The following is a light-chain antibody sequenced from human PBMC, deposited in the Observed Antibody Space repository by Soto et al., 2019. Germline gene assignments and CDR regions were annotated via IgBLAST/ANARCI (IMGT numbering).Light chain of an antibody. CDR2: EVS. CDR3: SSYTSSSTRV. CDR1: SSDVGGYNY. Sequence: QCVLTQPASVCGSLGQPMTISCTGISSDVGGYNYVSLYQQQPGKAPKLMIYEVSNRPSGVSNRFSGSKSGNTASLTISGLQAEDEADYYCSSYTSSSTRVFGTGTKVTVL. J-gene: IGLJ1*01. V-gene: IGLV2-14*01.